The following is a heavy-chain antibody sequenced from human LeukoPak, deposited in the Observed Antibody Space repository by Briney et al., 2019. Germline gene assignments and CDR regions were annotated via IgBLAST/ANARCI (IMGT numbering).Heavy chain of an antibody. CDR2: ISSSGNTI. J-gene: IGHJ6*02. D-gene: IGHD6-13*01. CDR3: ARDAAAAGPYYYYGMDV. V-gene: IGHV3-11*01. Sequence: GGSLRLSCAASGFTFSDYYMSWIRQAPGKGLEWVSYISSSGNTIYYADSVKGRFTISRDNAKNSLYLQMNSLRAEDTAEYYCARDAAAAGPYYYYGMDVWGQGTTVTVSS. CDR1: GFTFSDYY.